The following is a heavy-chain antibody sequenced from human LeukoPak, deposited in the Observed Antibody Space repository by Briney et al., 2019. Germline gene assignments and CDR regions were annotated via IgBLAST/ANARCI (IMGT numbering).Heavy chain of an antibody. CDR2: INHSGST. D-gene: IGHD2-2*02. V-gene: IGHV4-34*01. Sequence: PSETLSLTCAVYGGSFSGYYWSWIRQPPGKGLEWIGEINHSGSTNYNPSLKSRVTISVGTSKNQFSLKLSSVTAADTAVYYCARGSPGHCSSTSCYRADDYWGQGTLVTVSS. CDR3: ARGSPGHCSSTSCYRADDY. CDR1: GGSFSGYY. J-gene: IGHJ4*02.